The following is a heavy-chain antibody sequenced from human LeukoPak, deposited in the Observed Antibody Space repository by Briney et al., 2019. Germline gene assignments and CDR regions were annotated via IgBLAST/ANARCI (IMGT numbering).Heavy chain of an antibody. CDR3: AKGPYDFWSGYPPLAYYFDY. J-gene: IGHJ4*02. CDR1: GFTFSDYY. D-gene: IGHD3-3*01. CDR2: ISSSGSTI. V-gene: IGHV3-11*01. Sequence: PGGSLRLSCAASGFTFSDYYMSWIRQAPGKGLEWVSYISSSGSTIYYADSVKGRFTISRDNSKNSLYLQMNSLRTEDTALYYCAKGPYDFWSGYPPLAYYFDYWGQGTLVTVSS.